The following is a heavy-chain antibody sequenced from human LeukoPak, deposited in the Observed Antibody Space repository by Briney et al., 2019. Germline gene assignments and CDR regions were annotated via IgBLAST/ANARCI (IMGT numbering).Heavy chain of an antibody. D-gene: IGHD1-26*01. Sequence: SVKVSCKASGGTFSSYAISWVRQAPGQGLEWMGRIIPIFGTANYAQRFQGRVSITTDESTSTVYMELSSLRSEDTAVYYCARVSSGSPDFDYWGQGTLVTVSS. CDR1: GGTFSSYA. V-gene: IGHV1-69*05. J-gene: IGHJ4*02. CDR2: IIPIFGTA. CDR3: ARVSSGSPDFDY.